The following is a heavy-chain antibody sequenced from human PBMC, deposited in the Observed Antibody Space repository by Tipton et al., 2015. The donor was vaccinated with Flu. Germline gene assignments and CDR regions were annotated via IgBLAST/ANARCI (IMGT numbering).Heavy chain of an antibody. D-gene: IGHD6-19*01. CDR2: ISHDGRNT. CDR3: VRAPVWLGYSMDV. CDR1: EFNFANYG. V-gene: IGHV3-30*03. J-gene: IGHJ6*02. Sequence: SLRLSCAASEFNFANYGMHWVRQAPGKGLEWVSLISHDGRNTYYADSVKGRFTISRDNSKNTLFLQMNSLRPDDTAVYYCVRAPVWLGYSMDVWGQGTAVTVSS.